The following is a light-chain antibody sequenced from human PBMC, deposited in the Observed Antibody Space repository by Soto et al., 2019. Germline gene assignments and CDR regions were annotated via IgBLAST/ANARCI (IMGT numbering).Light chain of an antibody. Sequence: DTPMTQSPSTLSASVGDRVTITCRASKIISPSLAWYQQRPGTAPKLLIYKTSTLESGVPSRFSGSGSGTEFTLTISSLQPDDFATYYCQQYNTYSPTFGQGTKVEVK. V-gene: IGKV1-5*03. J-gene: IGKJ1*01. CDR1: KIISPS. CDR3: QQYNTYSPT. CDR2: KTS.